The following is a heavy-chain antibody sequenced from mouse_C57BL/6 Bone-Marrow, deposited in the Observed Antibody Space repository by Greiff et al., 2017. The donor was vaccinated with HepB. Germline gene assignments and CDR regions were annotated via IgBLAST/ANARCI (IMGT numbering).Heavy chain of an antibody. D-gene: IGHD1-1*01. J-gene: IGHJ4*01. V-gene: IGHV1-72*01. CDR3: ARRSTSLRSYYAMDY. CDR2: IDPNSGGT. CDR1: GYTFTGYW. Sequence: QVQLQQSGAELMKPGASVKLSCKATGYTFTGYWIEWVKQRPGRGLEWIGRIDPNSGGTKYNEKFKSKATLTVDKPSSTAYMQLSSLTSEDSAVYYCARRSTSLRSYYAMDYWGQGTSVTVSS.